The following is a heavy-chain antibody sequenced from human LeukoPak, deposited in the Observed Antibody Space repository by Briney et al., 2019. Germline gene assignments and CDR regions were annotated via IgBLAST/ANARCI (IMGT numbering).Heavy chain of an antibody. CDR3: AKRYLMVRGDPPPYYMDV. V-gene: IGHV3-30*02. Sequence: PGGSLRLSCAASGFTFSSYGMHWVRQAPGKGLEWVAFILYDGSNKYYADSVKGRFTISRDNSKNTLYLQMNSLRAEDTAVYYCAKRYLMVRGDPPPYYMDVWGKGTTVTVSS. D-gene: IGHD3-10*01. CDR2: ILYDGSNK. CDR1: GFTFSSYG. J-gene: IGHJ6*03.